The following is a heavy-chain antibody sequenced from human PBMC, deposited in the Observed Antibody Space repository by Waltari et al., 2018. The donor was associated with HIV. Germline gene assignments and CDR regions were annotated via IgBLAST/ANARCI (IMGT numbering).Heavy chain of an antibody. CDR1: GFPFCSYS. D-gene: IGHD2-21*01. J-gene: IGHJ4*02. CDR2: ISSSSSYI. Sequence: EVQLVESGGGLVKPGGSLRRYCEASGFPFCSYSMQWARQAPGKGLEWVSSISSSSSYIYYADSVKGRFTISRDNAKNSLYLQMNSLRAEDTAVYYCARVGGGGDCFDYWGQGTLVTVSS. V-gene: IGHV3-21*01. CDR3: ARVGGGGDCFDY.